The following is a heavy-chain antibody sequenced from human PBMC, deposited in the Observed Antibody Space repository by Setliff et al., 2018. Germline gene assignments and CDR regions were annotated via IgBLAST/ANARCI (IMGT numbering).Heavy chain of an antibody. J-gene: IGHJ4*02. D-gene: IGHD3-9*01. CDR2: IIPIFGTA. CDR1: GGTFSSYA. CDR3: ATGSPLRYFDWSPGGY. Sequence: SVKVSCKASGGTFSSYAISWVRQAPGQGLEWMGRIIPIFGTANYAQKFQGRVTITADKSTSTAYMELSSLRSEDTAVYYCATGSPLRYFDWSPGGYWGQGTLVTVSS. V-gene: IGHV1-69*06.